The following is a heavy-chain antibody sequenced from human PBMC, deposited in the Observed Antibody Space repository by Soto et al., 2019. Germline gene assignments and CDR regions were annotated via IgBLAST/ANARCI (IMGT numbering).Heavy chain of an antibody. J-gene: IGHJ6*03. V-gene: IGHV1-18*01. D-gene: IGHD3-3*01. CDR2: ISAYNGNT. Sequence: GASVKVSCKASGYTFTSYGISWVRQAPGQGLEWMGWISAYNGNTNYAQKLQGRVTMTTDTSTSTAYMELRSLRSDDTAVYYCARLQSNYDFWSGPPGFMDVWGKGTTVTVSS. CDR1: GYTFTSYG. CDR3: ARLQSNYDFWSGPPGFMDV.